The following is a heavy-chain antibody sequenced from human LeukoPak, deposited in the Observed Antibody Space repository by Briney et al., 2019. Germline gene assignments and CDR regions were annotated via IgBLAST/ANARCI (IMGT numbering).Heavy chain of an antibody. CDR2: IFHSGST. J-gene: IGHJ4*02. V-gene: IGHV4-39*01. Sequence: PSETLSLTCTVSGDYIRSSSYYWGWIRQPPGKGLEWIGSIFHSGSTCYNLSLKSRVTISVDTSKNQFSLNLNSVTAADTAVYYCARVLMVRGVTPSYYFDYWGQGTLVTVSS. D-gene: IGHD3-10*01. CDR1: GDYIRSSSYY. CDR3: ARVLMVRGVTPSYYFDY.